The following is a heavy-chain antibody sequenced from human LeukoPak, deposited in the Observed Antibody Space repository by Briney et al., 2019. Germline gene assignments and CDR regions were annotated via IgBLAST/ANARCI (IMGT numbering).Heavy chain of an antibody. D-gene: IGHD3-10*01. Sequence: GGSLRLSCAASGFSFSSYAMSWVRQAPGKGLEWVSGISVSGGSTDYADSVKGRFTVSSDNSKNTVYLQMNSLRAEGTAVYYCAKDPSGDFPNWFDPWGQGTLVTVSS. J-gene: IGHJ5*02. V-gene: IGHV3-23*01. CDR3: AKDPSGDFPNWFDP. CDR1: GFSFSSYA. CDR2: ISVSGGST.